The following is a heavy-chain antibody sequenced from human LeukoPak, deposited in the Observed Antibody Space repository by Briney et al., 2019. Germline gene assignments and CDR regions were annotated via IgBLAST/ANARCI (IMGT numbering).Heavy chain of an antibody. J-gene: IGHJ4*02. Sequence: SETLSLTCAVYGGSFSGYYWSWIRQPPGKGLEWIGEINHSGSTNYNPSLKSRVTIPVDTSKNQFSLKLSSVTAADTAVYYCARVPGYSGYAPFDYWGQGTLVTVSS. CDR2: INHSGST. V-gene: IGHV4-34*01. CDR1: GGSFSGYY. D-gene: IGHD5-12*01. CDR3: ARVPGYSGYAPFDY.